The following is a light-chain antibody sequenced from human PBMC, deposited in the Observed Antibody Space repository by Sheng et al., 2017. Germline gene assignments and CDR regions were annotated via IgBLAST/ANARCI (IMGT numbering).Light chain of an antibody. Sequence: EIVLTQSPGTLSLSPGERATLSCRASQSVSSGYLAWYQQKPGQAPRLLIYRASSRATGIPDRFSGSGSGTDFTLTISRLEPEDFAVYYCQRYGGSPPYTFAQGTKLEIK. CDR2: RAS. J-gene: IGKJ2*01. CDR3: QRYGGSPPYT. V-gene: IGKV3-20*01. CDR1: QSVSSGY.